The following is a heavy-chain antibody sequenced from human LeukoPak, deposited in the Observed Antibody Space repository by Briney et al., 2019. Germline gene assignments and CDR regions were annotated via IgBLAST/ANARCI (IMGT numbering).Heavy chain of an antibody. Sequence: ASVKVSCKASGYTFTSYDINWVRLATGQGREWMGWMNPNSGNTGYAQKFQGRVTITRNTSISTAYMELSSLRSEDMAVYYCARAKSIAARPRYYYYMDVWGKGTMVTVSS. D-gene: IGHD6-6*01. CDR3: ARAKSIAARPRYYYYMDV. V-gene: IGHV1-8*03. CDR2: MNPNSGNT. J-gene: IGHJ6*03. CDR1: GYTFTSYD.